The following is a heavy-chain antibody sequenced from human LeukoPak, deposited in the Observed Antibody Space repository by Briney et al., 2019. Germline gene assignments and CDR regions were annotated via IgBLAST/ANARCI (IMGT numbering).Heavy chain of an antibody. J-gene: IGHJ6*02. CDR1: GYTLTELS. Sequence: ASVKVSCKVSGYTLTELSMHWVRQAPGKGLEWMGGFDPEDGETIYAPKFQGRVTMTEDTSTDTAYMELSSLRSEDTAVYYCATHTMYSSRSYYYYGMDVWGQGTTVTVSS. CDR3: ATHTMYSSRSYYYYGMDV. D-gene: IGHD6-13*01. CDR2: FDPEDGET. V-gene: IGHV1-24*01.